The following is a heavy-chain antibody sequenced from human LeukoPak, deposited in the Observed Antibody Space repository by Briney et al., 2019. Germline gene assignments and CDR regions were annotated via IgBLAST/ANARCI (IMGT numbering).Heavy chain of an antibody. CDR2: ISGSGGST. D-gene: IGHD3-22*01. CDR3: AKPPYYYDSSGYLGHYYGMDV. Sequence: QPGGSLRLSCAASGFTFSSYAMSWVRQAPGKGLEWGSAISGSGGSTYYADSVKGRFTISRDNSKTPLYLQMTSLRAEDTAVYYCAKPPYYYDSSGYLGHYYGMDVWGQGTTVTVSS. J-gene: IGHJ6*02. V-gene: IGHV3-23*01. CDR1: GFTFSSYA.